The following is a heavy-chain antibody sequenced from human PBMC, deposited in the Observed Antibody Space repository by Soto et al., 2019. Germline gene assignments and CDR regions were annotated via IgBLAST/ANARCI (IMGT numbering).Heavy chain of an antibody. CDR2: IYYNGST. J-gene: IGHJ4*02. CDR3: ARDIRGYSRAFDY. V-gene: IGHV4-61*01. Sequence: QVQLQESGPGLVKPSETLSLTCTVSAGSVSSGSFYWTWIRQPPGQGLEWIGYIYYNGSTNYNPSLNSRVTISIDTAKYQFSLRLTSLTAADTAVYYCARDIRGYSRAFDYWGQGTLVTVSS. CDR1: AGSVSSGSFY. D-gene: IGHD5-18*01.